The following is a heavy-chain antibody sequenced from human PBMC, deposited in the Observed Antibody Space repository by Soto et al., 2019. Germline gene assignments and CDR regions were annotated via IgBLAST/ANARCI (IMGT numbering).Heavy chain of an antibody. CDR1: GYTFTGYY. CDR3: ARGQPEDFDFWGGSRY. D-gene: IGHD3-3*01. CDR2: INPNSGGT. Sequence: ASVKVSCKASGYTFTGYYMHWVRQAPGQGLEWMGWINPNSGGTNYAQKFQGRVTMTRNTSISTAYMELSSLRSEDTAVYYCARGQPEDFDFWGGSRYWGQGTLVTVSS. V-gene: IGHV1-2*02. J-gene: IGHJ4*02.